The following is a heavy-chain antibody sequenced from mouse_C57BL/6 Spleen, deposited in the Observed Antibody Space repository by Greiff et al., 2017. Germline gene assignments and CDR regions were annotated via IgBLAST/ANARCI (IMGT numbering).Heavy chain of an antibody. CDR3: ARDGRDYDWYFDV. Sequence: EVMLVESEGGLVQPGSSMKLSCTASGFTFSDYYLACVRQVPEKGLEWVANSNYDGSSTYYLDSLKSRFIISRDNAKNILYLQMSSLKSEDTATYYCARDGRDYDWYFDVWGTGTTVTVSS. D-gene: IGHD2-4*01. V-gene: IGHV5-16*01. J-gene: IGHJ1*03. CDR2: SNYDGSST. CDR1: GFTFSDYY.